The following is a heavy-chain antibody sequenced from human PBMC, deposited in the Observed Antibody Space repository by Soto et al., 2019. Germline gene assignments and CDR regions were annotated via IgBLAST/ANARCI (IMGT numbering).Heavy chain of an antibody. V-gene: IGHV1-18*01. CDR1: GYTFTTYD. CDR3: ARDPYHVLMVNAPNLYGMDV. J-gene: IGHJ6*02. D-gene: IGHD2-8*01. Sequence: QVQLVQSGAEVKKPGASVKVSCKASGYTFTTYDISWVRQAPGQGLEWMGRISTYNGNTNYPPSLQGRLTMTTDTSTTTACMEPRSLRSDDTAGYYCARDPYHVLMVNAPNLYGMDVWGQGTTVTVSS. CDR2: ISTYNGNT.